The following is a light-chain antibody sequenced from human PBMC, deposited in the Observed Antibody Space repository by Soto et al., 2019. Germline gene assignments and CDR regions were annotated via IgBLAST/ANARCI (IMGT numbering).Light chain of an antibody. Sequence: DAVMTQSPLSLAVTLGQSASISCRSSHSLVHPVEGKVYLNWFHHRPGQSPRRLIYLVSERDSAVPDRLTGSGCDADFALSINRVEAEDGGVYWCMQGTYFRLPVGGGTEVEIK. CDR1: HSLVHPVEGKVY. CDR2: LVS. V-gene: IGKV2-30*02. J-gene: IGKJ4*01. CDR3: MQGTYFRLP.